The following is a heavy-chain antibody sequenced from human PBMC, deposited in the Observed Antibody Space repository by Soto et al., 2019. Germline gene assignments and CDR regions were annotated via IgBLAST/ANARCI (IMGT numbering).Heavy chain of an antibody. J-gene: IGHJ3*01. CDR1: GGTLNSYG. CDR3: ARGSPDGYYASGIYGTYAFDL. D-gene: IGHD3-10*01. Sequence: QVPLVQSGAEVKKPGSSVKVSCNTSGGTLNSYGINWVRQAPGQGLEYLGGIIPILKTTNYAQKSQGRVTITADESTSTVYMEMRSLTSEDTAVYYCARGSPDGYYASGIYGTYAFDLWGQGTMVTVSS. CDR2: IIPILKTT. V-gene: IGHV1-69*01.